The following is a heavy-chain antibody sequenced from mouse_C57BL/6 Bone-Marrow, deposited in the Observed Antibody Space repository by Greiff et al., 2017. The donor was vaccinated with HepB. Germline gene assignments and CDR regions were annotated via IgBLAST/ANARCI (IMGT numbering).Heavy chain of an antibody. CDR1: GFTFSDYG. D-gene: IGHD1-1*01. CDR3: AREYYGSSYGVAY. CDR2: ISSGSSTI. J-gene: IGHJ3*01. V-gene: IGHV5-17*01. Sequence: EVKLVESGGGLVKPGGSLKLSCAASGFTFSDYGMHWVRQAPEKGLEWVAYISSGSSTIYSADTVKGRFTISRDNAKNTLFLQMTSLRSEDTAMYYCAREYYGSSYGVAYWGQGTLVTVSA.